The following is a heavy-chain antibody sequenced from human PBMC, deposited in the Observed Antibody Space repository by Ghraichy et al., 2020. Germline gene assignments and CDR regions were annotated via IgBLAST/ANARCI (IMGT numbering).Heavy chain of an antibody. CDR2: IYPGDSDT. CDR3: ARLGGDYYDSSAGFDY. D-gene: IGHD3-22*01. J-gene: IGHJ4*02. Sequence: GGSLRLSCKGSGYSFTSYWIGWVRQMPGKGLEWMGIIYPGDSDTRYSPSFQGQVTISADKSISTAYLQWSSLKASDTAMYYCARLGGDYYDSSAGFDYWGQGTLVTVSS. V-gene: IGHV5-51*01. CDR1: GYSFTSYW.